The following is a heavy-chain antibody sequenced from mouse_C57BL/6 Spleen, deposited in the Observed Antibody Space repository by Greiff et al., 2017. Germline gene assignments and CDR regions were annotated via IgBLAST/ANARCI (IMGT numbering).Heavy chain of an antibody. CDR2: INPYNGGT. CDR1: GYTFTDYY. V-gene: IGHV1-19*01. CDR3: ARYDYYAMDY. Sequence: VQLKESGPVLVKPGASVKMSCKASGYTFTDYYINWVKQSHGKSLEWIGVINPYNGGTSYNQKFKGKATLTVDKSSSTAYMGLNSLTSEDSAVYYCARYDYYAMDYWGQGTSVTVSS. J-gene: IGHJ4*01.